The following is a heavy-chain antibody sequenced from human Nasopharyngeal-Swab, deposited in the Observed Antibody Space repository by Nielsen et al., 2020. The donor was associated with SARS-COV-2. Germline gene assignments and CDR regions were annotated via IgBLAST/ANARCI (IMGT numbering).Heavy chain of an antibody. CDR1: GGSLSGYY. Sequence: SETLSLTCAVDGGSLSGYYWIWIRQPPGKGLEWIGEVNHSGSTNYNPSLKSRVTISVDTSKNQFSLKLSSVTAADTAVYYCASRTLSYYYYYYMDVWCNGTTVTVSS. CDR2: VNHSGST. CDR3: ASRTLSYYYYYYMDV. V-gene: IGHV4-34*01. J-gene: IGHJ6*03.